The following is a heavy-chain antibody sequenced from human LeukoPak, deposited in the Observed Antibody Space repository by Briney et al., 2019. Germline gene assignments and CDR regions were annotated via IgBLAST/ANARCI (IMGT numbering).Heavy chain of an antibody. J-gene: IGHJ6*03. D-gene: IGHD3-16*02. CDR1: GGSISSYY. Sequence: KPSETLSLTCTVSGGSISSYYWSWIRQPPGKGLEWIGYIYYSGSTNYNPSLKSRVTISVDTSKNQFSLKLSSVTAADTAVYYCARDRSSYYYYYMDVWGNGTTVTVSS. V-gene: IGHV4-59*01. CDR3: ARDRSSYYYYYMDV. CDR2: IYYSGST.